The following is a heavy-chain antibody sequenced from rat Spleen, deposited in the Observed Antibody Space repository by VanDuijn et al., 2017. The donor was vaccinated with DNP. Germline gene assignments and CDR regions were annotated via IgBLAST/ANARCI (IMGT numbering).Heavy chain of an antibody. CDR2: ISSSGGST. V-gene: IGHV5-31*01. J-gene: IGHJ2*01. CDR3: ATGGPGNY. Sequence: EVQLVESGGGLVQPGRSLKLSCVASGFTFSNYWMYWIRQVPGEGLEWVASISSSGGSTYYPDSVKGRFTISRDNAKNTLYLQMDSLRSEDTATYYCATGGPGNYWGQGVMVTVSS. CDR1: GFTFSNYW. D-gene: IGHD1-4*01.